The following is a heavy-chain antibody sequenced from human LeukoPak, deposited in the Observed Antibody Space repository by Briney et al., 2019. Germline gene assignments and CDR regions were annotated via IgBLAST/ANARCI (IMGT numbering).Heavy chain of an antibody. CDR3: AKGAVAVDRYWPAMDV. J-gene: IGHJ6*02. CDR1: GFTFSSYA. Sequence: GGSLRLSCAASGFTFSSYAMGWVRQAPGKGLERVSTISGRGDIAYYADSVKGRFTVSRDSSKSTLYLEMNSLRAEDTAVYYCAKGAVAVDRYWPAMDVWGQGTTVTVSS. CDR2: ISGRGDIA. V-gene: IGHV3-23*01. D-gene: IGHD6-19*01.